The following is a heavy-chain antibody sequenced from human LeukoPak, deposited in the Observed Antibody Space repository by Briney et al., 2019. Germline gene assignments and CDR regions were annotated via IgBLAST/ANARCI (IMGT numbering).Heavy chain of an antibody. Sequence: PVKVSCKASGGTFSSYAISWVRQAPGQGLEWMGGIIPIFGTANYAQKFQGRVMITTDESTSTAYMELSSLRSEDTAVYYCARAYCGGDCYPPLYDYWGQGTLVTVSS. CDR1: GGTFSSYA. CDR3: ARAYCGGDCYPPLYDY. CDR2: IIPIFGTA. J-gene: IGHJ4*02. V-gene: IGHV1-69*05. D-gene: IGHD2-21*02.